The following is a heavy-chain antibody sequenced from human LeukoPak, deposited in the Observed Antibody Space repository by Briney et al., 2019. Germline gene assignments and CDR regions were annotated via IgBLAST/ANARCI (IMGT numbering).Heavy chain of an antibody. CDR1: GGSISSGGYY. V-gene: IGHV4-61*02. Sequence: SETLSLTCSVSGGSISSGGYYWSWIRQPAGKGLEWIGRIYISESTNYNPSLKSRVTISVDTSKNQFSQKLSSVTAADTAVYYCARDPSAYDFYYMDVWGKGTTVTVSS. CDR2: IYISEST. CDR3: ARDPSAYDFYYMDV. D-gene: IGHD3-3*01. J-gene: IGHJ6*03.